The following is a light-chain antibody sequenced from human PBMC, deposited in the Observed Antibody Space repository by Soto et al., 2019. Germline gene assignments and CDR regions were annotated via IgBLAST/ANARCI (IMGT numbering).Light chain of an antibody. Sequence: QSALTQPRSVSGSPGQSVTISCTGTSSDVGGYNYVSWYQQHPGKAPKLMIYDVTKRPSGVPDRFSGSKSGNTASLTISGLEAEDEAEYYCYSYAGRYIDVFGTGTKLTVL. J-gene: IGLJ1*01. CDR1: SSDVGGYNY. CDR2: DVT. V-gene: IGLV2-11*01. CDR3: YSYAGRYIDV.